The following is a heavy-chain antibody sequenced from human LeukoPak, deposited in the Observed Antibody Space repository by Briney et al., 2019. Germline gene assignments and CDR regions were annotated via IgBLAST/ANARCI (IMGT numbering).Heavy chain of an antibody. V-gene: IGHV3-48*04. CDR2: ISGGGGTI. J-gene: IGHJ4*02. CDR1: GFTFSSFN. Sequence: GGSLRLSCAASGFTFSSFNMNWVRQAPGKGLEWVSSISGGGGTIYYANSVKGRFAISRDNAENSLYLQMDCLRAEDTAVYYCATGRTHFDYWGQGTLVTVSS. D-gene: IGHD3-10*01. CDR3: ATGRTHFDY.